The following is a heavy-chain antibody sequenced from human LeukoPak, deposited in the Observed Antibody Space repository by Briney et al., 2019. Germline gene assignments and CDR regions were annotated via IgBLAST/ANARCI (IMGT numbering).Heavy chain of an antibody. CDR2: IYYSGTT. CDR3: ARQADDSSSSLVYFDY. CDR1: GGSISSHY. D-gene: IGHD6-6*01. J-gene: IGHJ4*02. V-gene: IGHV4-59*08. Sequence: SSETLSLTCAVSGGSISSHYWSWIRQPPGKGLEWIGFIYYSGTTKYNPSLKSRVTISADTSKSQFSLKLSSVTAADTAVYYCARQADDSSSSLVYFDYWGQGTLVTVSS.